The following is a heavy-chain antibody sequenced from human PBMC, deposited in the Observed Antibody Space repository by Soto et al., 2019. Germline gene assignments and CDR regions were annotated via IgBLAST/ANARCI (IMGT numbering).Heavy chain of an antibody. V-gene: IGHV4-30-4*01. CDR3: ARAVCSGGSCYWAFDY. CDR2: IYYSGST. J-gene: IGHJ4*02. CDR1: GGSISSGDYY. Sequence: PSETLSLTCTVSGGSISSGDYYWSWIRQPPGKGLEWIGYIYYSGSTYYNPSLKSRVTISVDTSKNQSSLKLSSVTAADTAVYYCARAVCSGGSCYWAFDYWGQGTRVTVSS. D-gene: IGHD2-15*01.